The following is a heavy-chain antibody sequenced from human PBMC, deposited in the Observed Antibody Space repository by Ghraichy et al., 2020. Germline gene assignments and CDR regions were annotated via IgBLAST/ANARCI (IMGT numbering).Heavy chain of an antibody. V-gene: IGHV4-4*07. D-gene: IGHD3-22*01. CDR2: IYTSGST. Sequence: SETLSLTCTVSGGSISSYYWSWIRQPAGKGLEWIGRIYTSGSTNYNPSLKSRVTMSVDTSKNQFSLKLSSVTAADTAVYYCAREDVYDSSGYYYVGDYWGQGTLVTVSS. J-gene: IGHJ4*02. CDR1: GGSISSYY. CDR3: AREDVYDSSGYYYVGDY.